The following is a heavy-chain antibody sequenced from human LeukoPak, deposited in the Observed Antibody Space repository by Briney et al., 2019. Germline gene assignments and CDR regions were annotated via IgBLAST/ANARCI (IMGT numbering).Heavy chain of an antibody. CDR2: IYYSGST. CDR3: ARVGDSGWSHKSKYFQH. D-gene: IGHD6-19*01. J-gene: IGHJ1*01. Sequence: SQTLSLTCTVSGGSISSGGYYWSWIRQHPGKGLEWIGYIYYSGSTNYNPSLKSRVTISVDTSKNQFSLKLSSVTAADTAVYYCARVGDSGWSHKSKYFQHWGQGTLVTVSS. CDR1: GGSISSGGYY. V-gene: IGHV4-31*03.